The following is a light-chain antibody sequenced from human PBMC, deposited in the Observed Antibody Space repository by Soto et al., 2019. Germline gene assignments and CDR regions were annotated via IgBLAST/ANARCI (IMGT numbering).Light chain of an antibody. V-gene: IGKV1-5*03. Sequence: DIHMTQSPSTLSASVGNIFTITCRASQSISSWLAWYQQKPGKAPKLLIYKASSLESGVPSRFSGSGSGTEFTLTISSLQPDDFATYYCQQYNSYSTFGHGTKVDIK. J-gene: IGKJ1*01. CDR2: KAS. CDR3: QQYNSYST. CDR1: QSISSW.